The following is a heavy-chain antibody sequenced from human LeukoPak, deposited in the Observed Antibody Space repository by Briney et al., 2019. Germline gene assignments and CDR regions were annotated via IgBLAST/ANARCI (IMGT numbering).Heavy chain of an antibody. J-gene: IGHJ4*02. CDR3: ARVGVGTVTTWDY. Sequence: TGGSLRLSCAASGFTFSNYEMNWVRQAPGKGLEWVSYISLSGTTIYYADSVKGRFTISRDNAKNSPYLQMNSLRAEDPAVYYCARVGVGTVTTWDYWGQGTLVTVSS. CDR2: ISLSGTTI. D-gene: IGHD4-17*01. V-gene: IGHV3-48*03. CDR1: GFTFSNYE.